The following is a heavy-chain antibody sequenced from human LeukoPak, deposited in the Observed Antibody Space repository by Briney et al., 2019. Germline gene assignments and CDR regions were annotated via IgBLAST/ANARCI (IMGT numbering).Heavy chain of an antibody. CDR1: GYSFTSYL. CDR3: ARHPRRYYDSSGYIEINWFDP. Sequence: GESLKISCKGSGYSFTSYLSGGVRQMPGKGLEWMGIIYPGDSDTRDSPSLQGQVTTSDDKSISTAYMQWSSLKDSDTDMYYCARHPRRYYDSSGYIEINWFDPWGQGTLVTVSS. D-gene: IGHD3-22*01. V-gene: IGHV5-51*01. J-gene: IGHJ5*02. CDR2: IYPGDSDT.